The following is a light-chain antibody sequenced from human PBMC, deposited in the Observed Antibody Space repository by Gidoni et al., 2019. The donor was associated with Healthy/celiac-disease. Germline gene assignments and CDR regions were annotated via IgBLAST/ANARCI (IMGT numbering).Light chain of an antibody. J-gene: IGKJ2*01. V-gene: IGKV2-28*01. Sequence: IVMTQSPLSLPVTPGEPASISCRSSQSLLHSNGYNYLDWYLQKPGQSPQLLIYLGSNRASGVPDRVSGSGSGTDFTLKISRVQAEDVGVYYCMQALQTPYTFXXXTKLEIK. CDR1: QSLLHSNGYNY. CDR3: MQALQTPYT. CDR2: LGS.